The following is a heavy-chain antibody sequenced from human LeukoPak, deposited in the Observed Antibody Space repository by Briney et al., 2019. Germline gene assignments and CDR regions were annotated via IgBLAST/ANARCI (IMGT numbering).Heavy chain of an antibody. CDR3: ARDISPQLVVDN. CDR2: IIPIFGTA. V-gene: IGHV1-69*13. CDR1: GGTFSSYA. J-gene: IGHJ4*02. D-gene: IGHD6-6*01. Sequence: GASVKVSCKASGGTFSSYAISWVRQAPGQGLEWMGGIIPIFGTANYAQKFQGRVTITADGSTSTAYMELSSLRSEDTAVYYCARDISPQLVVDNWGQGTLVTVSS.